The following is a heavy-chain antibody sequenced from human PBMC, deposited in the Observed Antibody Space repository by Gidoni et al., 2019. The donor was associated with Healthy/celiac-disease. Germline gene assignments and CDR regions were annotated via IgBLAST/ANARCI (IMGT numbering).Heavy chain of an antibody. V-gene: IGHV1-46*03. CDR2: INPSGGST. D-gene: IGHD3-22*01. CDR1: GYTFTSYY. Sequence: QVQLVQSGAEVMKPGASVKVSCKASGYTFTSYYMHWVRQAPGQGLEWMGIINPSGGSTSYAQKFQGRVTMTRDTSTSTVYMELSSLRSEDTAVYYCASTMIAKYYFDYWGQGTLVTVSS. CDR3: ASTMIAKYYFDY. J-gene: IGHJ4*02.